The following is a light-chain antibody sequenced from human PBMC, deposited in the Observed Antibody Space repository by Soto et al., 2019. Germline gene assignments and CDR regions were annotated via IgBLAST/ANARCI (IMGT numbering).Light chain of an antibody. Sequence: DIQMTQSQSSLSASVGDRATITCRAGHGSSHYLAWYQQKPGKVPKLLIYAASTLQSGVPSRFSGSGSGTDFTLTISSLQPEDVATYYCQKYDSAPRTFGQGTKVEIK. CDR1: HGSSHY. V-gene: IGKV1-27*01. J-gene: IGKJ1*01. CDR3: QKYDSAPRT. CDR2: AAS.